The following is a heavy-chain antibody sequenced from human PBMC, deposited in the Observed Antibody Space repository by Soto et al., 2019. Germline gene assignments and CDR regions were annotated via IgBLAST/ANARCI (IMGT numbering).Heavy chain of an antibody. CDR2: LYWNDDT. D-gene: IGHD3-9*01. V-gene: IGHV2-5*01. Sequence: QITLKESGPTLVKPTQTLTLTCTFSGFSLSTSGVGVGWIRQPPGKALEWLALLYWNDDTGYSPSLKSRLTITKDTSKNQVVLTMTNMDPVDTATYYCARTPPGYYDILTGYSDAFDIWGQGTMVTVSS. CDR3: ARTPPGYYDILTGYSDAFDI. J-gene: IGHJ3*02. CDR1: GFSLSTSGVG.